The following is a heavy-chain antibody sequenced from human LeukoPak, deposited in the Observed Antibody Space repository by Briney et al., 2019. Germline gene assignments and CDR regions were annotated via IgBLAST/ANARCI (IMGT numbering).Heavy chain of an antibody. CDR3: ASAVSAANLGDY. D-gene: IGHD6-13*01. J-gene: IGHJ4*02. Sequence: GASVKVSCEASGYTFTSYAMNWVRQAPGQGLEWMGWISAYNGNTNYAQKLQGRVTMTTDTSTSTAYMELRSLRSDDTAVYYCASAVSAANLGDYWGQGTLVTVSS. CDR2: ISAYNGNT. CDR1: GYTFTSYA. V-gene: IGHV1-18*01.